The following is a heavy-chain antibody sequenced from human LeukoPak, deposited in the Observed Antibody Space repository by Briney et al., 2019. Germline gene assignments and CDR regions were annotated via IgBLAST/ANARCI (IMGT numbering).Heavy chain of an antibody. J-gene: IGHJ3*02. D-gene: IGHD1-1*01. Sequence: SRVTISVDTSKNQFSLKLSSVTAADTAVYYCARERQGTTGTTGSAFDIWDQGTMVTVSS. V-gene: IGHV4-34*01. CDR3: ARERQGTTGTTGSAFDI.